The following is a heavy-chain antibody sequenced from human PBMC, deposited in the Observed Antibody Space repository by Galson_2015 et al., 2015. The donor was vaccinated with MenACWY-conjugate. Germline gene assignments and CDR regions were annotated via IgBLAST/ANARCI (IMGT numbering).Heavy chain of an antibody. CDR3: FALNSGINY. V-gene: IGHV3-33*01. Sequence: SLRLSCAASGFTFRSYAIHWVRQAPGKGLEWVAIIWYDGSQTYYADSVKGRFAISRDNPKNTAYLQIDSLRAEDTAMYYCFALNSGINYWGQGTLVTVSS. D-gene: IGHD1-26*01. CDR2: IWYDGSQT. CDR1: GFTFRSYA. J-gene: IGHJ4*02.